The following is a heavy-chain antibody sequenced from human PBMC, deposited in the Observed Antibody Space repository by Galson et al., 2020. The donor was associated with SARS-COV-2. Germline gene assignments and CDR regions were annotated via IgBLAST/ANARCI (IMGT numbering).Heavy chain of an antibody. J-gene: IGHJ6*02. CDR3: ARDYDYWSGYSTYGMDV. CDR2: ISPSSSFT. V-gene: IGHV3-11*06. CDR1: GFHLSNYY. Sequence: GESLKISCAASGFHLSNYYMSWIRQAPGKGLEWVSYISPSSSFTNYADSVQGRLTVSRDNAKNSLYLQMDSLRAEDTAVYYCARDYDYWSGYSTYGMDVWGQGTTVIVSS. D-gene: IGHD3-3*01.